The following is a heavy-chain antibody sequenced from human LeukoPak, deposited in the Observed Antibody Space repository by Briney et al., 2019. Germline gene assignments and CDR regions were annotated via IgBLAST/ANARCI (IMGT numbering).Heavy chain of an antibody. CDR3: ARVFYDSSGYYLYYFDY. Sequence: ASVKVSCKASGGTFSSYAISWVRQAPGQVLEWMGRIIPILGIANYAQKFQGRVTITADKSTSTAYMELSSLRSEDTAVYYCARVFYDSSGYYLYYFDYWGQGTLVTVSS. D-gene: IGHD3-22*01. J-gene: IGHJ4*02. V-gene: IGHV1-69*04. CDR2: IIPILGIA. CDR1: GGTFSSYA.